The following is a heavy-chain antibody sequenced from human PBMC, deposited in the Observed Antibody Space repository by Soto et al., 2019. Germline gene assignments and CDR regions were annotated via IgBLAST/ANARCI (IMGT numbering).Heavy chain of an antibody. V-gene: IGHV3-30*18. CDR2: ISYDGSNK. D-gene: IGHD3-22*01. CDR3: AKDRSYDSSGYYPTFFDY. Sequence: GSRRLSCAASGFTFSSYGMHWVRQSPGKGLEWVAVISYDGSNKYYADSVKGRFTISRDNSKNKLYLQMNSLRAEDTAVYYCAKDRSYDSSGYYPTFFDYWGQGTPVTVSS. J-gene: IGHJ4*02. CDR1: GFTFSSYG.